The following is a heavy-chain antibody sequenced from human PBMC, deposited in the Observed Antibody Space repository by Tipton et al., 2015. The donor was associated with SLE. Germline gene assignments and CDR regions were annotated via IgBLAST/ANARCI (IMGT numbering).Heavy chain of an antibody. CDR3: ARHDLFEVVVIDY. CDR1: GGSISSSSYY. J-gene: IGHJ4*02. Sequence: TLSLTCTVSGGSISSSSYYWGWIRQPPGKGLEWIGSIYYSGSTYYNPSLKSRVTISVDTSKNQFSLKLSSVTAADPAVYYYARHDLFEVVVIDYWGQGTLVTVSS. V-gene: IGHV4-39*01. D-gene: IGHD3-22*01. CDR2: IYYSGST.